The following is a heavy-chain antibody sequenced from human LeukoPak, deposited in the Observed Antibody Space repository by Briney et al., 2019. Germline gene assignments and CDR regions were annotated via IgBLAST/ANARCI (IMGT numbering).Heavy chain of an antibody. V-gene: IGHV3-30*04. CDR3: ARGILVVPDATEDY. J-gene: IGHJ4*02. D-gene: IGHD2-2*01. CDR1: GFTFSSYA. CDR2: ISYDGRNK. Sequence: GRSLRLSCAASGFTFSSYAMHWVRQAPGKGLEWVAVISYDGRNKYYADSVKGRFTISRDNSKNTLYLQMNSLRAEDTAVYYCARGILVVPDATEDYWGQGTLVIVSS.